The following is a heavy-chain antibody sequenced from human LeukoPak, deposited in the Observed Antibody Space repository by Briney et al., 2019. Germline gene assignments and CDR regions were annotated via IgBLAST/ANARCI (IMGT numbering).Heavy chain of an antibody. CDR1: GFTLSSYA. CDR2: ISGAGDRT. V-gene: IGHV3-23*01. J-gene: IGHJ4*02. CDR3: AKARIPSGNGYYSH. D-gene: IGHD3-22*01. Sequence: GGSLRLSCAGSGFTLSSYAVSWVRQAPGKGLEWVSDISGAGDRTYYADSVKGRFTISRDNSKNTLYLQMSSLRAEDTAIYYCAKARIPSGNGYYSHWGQGTLVTVSS.